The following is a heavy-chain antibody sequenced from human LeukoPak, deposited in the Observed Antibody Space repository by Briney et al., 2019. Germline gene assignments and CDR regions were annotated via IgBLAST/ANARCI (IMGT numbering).Heavy chain of an antibody. CDR1: GYSFTCYY. J-gene: IGHJ3*02. V-gene: IGHV1-2*06. CDR2: TSPNSGGT. CDR3: ARGPRLDSSGWYYGAFDI. Sequence: ASVKVSCKASGYSFTCYYIHWVRQAPGQGLEWMGRTSPNSGGTNYAQKFQGRVTMTRDTSISTAYMELSRLRSDDTAVYYCARGPRLDSSGWYYGAFDIWGQGTMVTVSS. D-gene: IGHD6-19*01.